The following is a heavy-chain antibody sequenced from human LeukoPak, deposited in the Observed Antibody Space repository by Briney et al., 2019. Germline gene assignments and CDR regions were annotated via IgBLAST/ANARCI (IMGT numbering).Heavy chain of an antibody. D-gene: IGHD2-2*01. CDR1: GGTFSSYA. V-gene: IGHV1-69*01. Sequence: GSSVKVSCKASGGTFSSYAISWERQAPGQGLEWMGGIIPIFGTANYAQKFQGRVTITADESTSTAYMELSSLRSEDTAVYYCARAGDDDCSSTSCYVYGGGYWGQGTLVTVSS. CDR3: ARAGDDDCSSTSCYVYGGGY. J-gene: IGHJ4*02. CDR2: IIPIFGTA.